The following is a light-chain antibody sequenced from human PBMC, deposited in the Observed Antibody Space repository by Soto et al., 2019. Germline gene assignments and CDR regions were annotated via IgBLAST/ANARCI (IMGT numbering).Light chain of an antibody. Sequence: IVLTQSPGTLSLSPGERATLSCRASQSIGRRYLARYQQKPGQGPMLLIYDTSERASDIPDRFSGSGSGTDFTLTISRLVPEDFAVYYCQYQGTFGGGTKVEIK. CDR1: QSIGRRY. CDR2: DTS. V-gene: IGKV3-20*01. CDR3: QYQGT. J-gene: IGKJ4*01.